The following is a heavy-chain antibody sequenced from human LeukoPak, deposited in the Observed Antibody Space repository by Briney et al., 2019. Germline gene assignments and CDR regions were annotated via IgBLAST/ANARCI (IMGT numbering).Heavy chain of an antibody. D-gene: IGHD2-15*01. CDR2: INHNGNVN. CDR3: ARGGGLEV. CDR1: GFTFSSYW. V-gene: IGHV3-7*03. J-gene: IGHJ3*01. Sequence: GGSLRLSCAASGFTFSSYWMNWARQAPGKGLEWVASINHNGNVNYYVDSLKGRFTISRDNAKNSLYLQMSNLRAEDTAVYFCARGGGLEVCGEGATVTVSS.